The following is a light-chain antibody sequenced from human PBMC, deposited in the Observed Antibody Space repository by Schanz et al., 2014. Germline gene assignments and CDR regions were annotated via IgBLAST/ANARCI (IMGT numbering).Light chain of an antibody. V-gene: IGKV3-11*01. CDR3: QQATGFPPT. CDR2: DAS. Sequence: EIVLTQSPATLSLSPGDRATLSCRASQSVSSFLAWYQQKRGQAPRLLIYDASNRATGIPARFSGSGSGTDFTLTISSLQPEDFATYYCQQATGFPPTFGGGTKVEIK. CDR1: QSVSSF. J-gene: IGKJ4*01.